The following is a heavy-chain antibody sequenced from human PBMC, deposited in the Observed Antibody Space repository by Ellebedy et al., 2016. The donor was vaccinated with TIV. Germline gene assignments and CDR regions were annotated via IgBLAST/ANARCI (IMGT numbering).Heavy chain of an antibody. V-gene: IGHV3-74*01. Sequence: GESLKISCAASGFTFSSYWMHWVRQAPEKGLVWVSRIIRDGGSRGYADSVKGRFTISRDNAKNTLYLQMNSLRAEDTAVYYCARDFDAATGMWGQGTLVTVSS. CDR3: ARDFDAATGM. CDR2: IIRDGGSR. CDR1: GFTFSSYW. J-gene: IGHJ4*02. D-gene: IGHD6-13*01.